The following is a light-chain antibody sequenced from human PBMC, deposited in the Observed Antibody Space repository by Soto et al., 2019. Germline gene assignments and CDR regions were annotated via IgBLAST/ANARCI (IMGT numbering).Light chain of an antibody. CDR3: MQATQSYT. Sequence: VMPQTPLSLPFTFGQPASTSCRSGQSLVQSDGNTYFNWLQQRPGQPPRLLIYKISNRFPGVPDRFSGSGAGADFTLKISRVEAEDVGVYYCMQATQSYTFGQGTKLEIK. CDR2: KIS. CDR1: QSLVQSDGNTY. V-gene: IGKV2-24*01. J-gene: IGKJ2*01.